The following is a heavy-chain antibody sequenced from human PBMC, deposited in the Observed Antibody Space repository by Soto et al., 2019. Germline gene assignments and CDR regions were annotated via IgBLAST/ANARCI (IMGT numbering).Heavy chain of an antibody. D-gene: IGHD6-19*01. CDR3: VQTTGWPGFDF. CDR1: GFAVSSKY. CDR2: IYGGGTT. J-gene: IGHJ4*02. Sequence: EVQLVESGGGLIQPGGSLRLSCAASGFAVSSKYMTWVRQAPGKGLEWVSVIYGGGTTYYADSVKRRFPISRDTSKNTLYLQMNSLRAEDTAVYYCVQTTGWPGFDFWGQGTLVTVSS. V-gene: IGHV3-53*01.